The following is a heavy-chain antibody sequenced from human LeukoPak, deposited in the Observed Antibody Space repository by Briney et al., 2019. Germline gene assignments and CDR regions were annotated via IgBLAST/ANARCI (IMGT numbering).Heavy chain of an antibody. Sequence: GGSLRLSCEASGLPFSSYWMHWVRQVPGKSLVWVSRINPDGRSTHYADSVKGRFTISRDNTKKTLHLQMTSLRAEDTAVYYCARIAVTYTFDYWGQGTLVTVSS. CDR3: ARIAVTYTFDY. D-gene: IGHD4-17*01. CDR1: GLPFSSYW. CDR2: INPDGRST. V-gene: IGHV3-74*01. J-gene: IGHJ4*02.